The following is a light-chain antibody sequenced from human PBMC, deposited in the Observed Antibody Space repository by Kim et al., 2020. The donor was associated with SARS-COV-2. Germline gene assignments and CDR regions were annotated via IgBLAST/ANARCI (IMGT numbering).Light chain of an antibody. CDR1: QDINNH. J-gene: IGKJ4*01. V-gene: IGKV1-33*01. Sequence: SASVGDRVTITGQARQDINNHLNWYQQKPGKAPNLLIYDATKLETGVPSRFSGSGSGTDFTLTISSLQPEDIATYYCQQYDNLPTFGGGTKVDIK. CDR2: DAT. CDR3: QQYDNLPT.